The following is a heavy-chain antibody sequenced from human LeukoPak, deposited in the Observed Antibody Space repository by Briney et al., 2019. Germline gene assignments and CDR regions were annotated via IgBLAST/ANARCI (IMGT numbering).Heavy chain of an antibody. V-gene: IGHV1-8*01. CDR1: GYTFTSYD. CDR2: MNPNSGNT. CDR3: ARIKRGYSYGNFDY. D-gene: IGHD5-18*01. Sequence: ASVKVSCKASGYTFTSYDINWVRQATGQGLEWMGWMNPNSGNTGYAQKFQGRVTMTRNTSISTAYMELSSLRSEDRAVYYCARIKRGYSYGNFDYWGQGTLVTVSS. J-gene: IGHJ4*02.